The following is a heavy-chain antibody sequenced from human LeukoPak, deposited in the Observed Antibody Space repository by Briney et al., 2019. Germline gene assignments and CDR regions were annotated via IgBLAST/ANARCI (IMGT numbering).Heavy chain of an antibody. CDR2: ST. CDR1: GGSISSSNR. CDR3: ARQKSYYYGSGSYCWYFDL. D-gene: IGHD3-10*01. V-gene: IGHV4-4*01. Sequence: SETLSLTCAVSGGSISSSNRWSWVRQPPGKGLEWIGSTQYNPSPESRVIMSVDTSKNQFSLKLSPVTAADTAVYCCARQKSYYYGSGSYCWYFDLWGRGTLVTVSS. J-gene: IGHJ2*01.